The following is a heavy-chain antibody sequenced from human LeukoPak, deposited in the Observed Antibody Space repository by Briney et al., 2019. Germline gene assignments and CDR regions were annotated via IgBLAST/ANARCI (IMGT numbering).Heavy chain of an antibody. V-gene: IGHV3-30*02. CDR2: IRYDGSNK. CDR3: AKDRLEYYYDSSGASYFDY. CDR1: GFTFSSYG. J-gene: IGHJ4*02. D-gene: IGHD3-22*01. Sequence: GGSLRLSCAASGFTFSSYGMHWVRQAPGKGLEWVAFIRYDGSNKYYADSVKGRFTISRDNSKNTLYLQMNSLRAEDTAVYYCAKDRLEYYYDSSGASYFDYWGQGTLVTVSS.